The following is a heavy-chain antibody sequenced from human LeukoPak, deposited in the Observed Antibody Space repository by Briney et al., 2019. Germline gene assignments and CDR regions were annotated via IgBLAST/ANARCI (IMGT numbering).Heavy chain of an antibody. Sequence: SVKVSCKASGGTFSSYAISWVRQAPGQGLEWMGRIIPILGIANYAQKFQGRVTITADKSTSTAYMELSSLGSEDTAVYYCASRMGAAYGMDVWGQGTTVTVSS. CDR3: ASRMGAAYGMDV. J-gene: IGHJ6*02. CDR2: IIPILGIA. D-gene: IGHD2-15*01. CDR1: GGTFSSYA. V-gene: IGHV1-69*04.